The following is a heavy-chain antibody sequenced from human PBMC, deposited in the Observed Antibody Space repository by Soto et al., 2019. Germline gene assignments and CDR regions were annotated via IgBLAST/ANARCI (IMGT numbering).Heavy chain of an antibody. CDR2: ISDYNGNT. CDR1: GYTFSSYG. Sequence: QVQLVQSGAEVKRAGASVKVSCKASGYTFSSYGLSWVRQASGQGLEWMGWISDYNGNTHYAQKFQGRVIMTTDTSTRTAYMELRSLRSDDTAVYFCAREGYYSGSGTYSPPRYYGMDVWGQGTTVTVSS. J-gene: IGHJ6*02. CDR3: AREGYYSGSGTYSPPRYYGMDV. V-gene: IGHV1-18*01. D-gene: IGHD3-10*01.